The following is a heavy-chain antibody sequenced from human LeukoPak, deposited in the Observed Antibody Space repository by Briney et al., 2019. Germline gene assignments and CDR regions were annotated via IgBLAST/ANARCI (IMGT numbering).Heavy chain of an antibody. CDR1: GGSISGSSYY. V-gene: IGHV4-39*01. J-gene: IGHJ5*02. CDR3: ARARRTYSSSWYRWFDP. D-gene: IGHD6-13*01. CDR2: IYYSGST. Sequence: SETLSLTCTVSGGSISGSSYYWGWIRQPPGKGLEWIGSIYYSGSTYYNPSLKSRVTISVDTSKNQFSLKLSSVTAADTAVYYCARARRTYSSSWYRWFDPWGQGTLVTVSS.